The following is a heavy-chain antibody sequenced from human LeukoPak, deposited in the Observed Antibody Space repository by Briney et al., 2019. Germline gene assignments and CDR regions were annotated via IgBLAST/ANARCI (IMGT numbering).Heavy chain of an antibody. Sequence: GGSLRLSCVASGFTFSSYSLTWVRQTPEKGLAWVSIIGGPGAPTFYADSVEGRFTISRDNSKNTLYLQMSSLRAEDTAVYFCASFHYYGSGAYYLSYWGQGTLVTVSS. D-gene: IGHD3-10*01. V-gene: IGHV3-23*01. CDR2: IGGPGAPT. CDR1: GFTFSSYS. J-gene: IGHJ4*02. CDR3: ASFHYYGSGAYYLSY.